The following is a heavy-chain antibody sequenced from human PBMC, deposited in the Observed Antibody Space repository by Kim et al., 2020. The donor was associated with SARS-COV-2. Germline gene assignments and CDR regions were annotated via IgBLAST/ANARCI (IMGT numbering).Heavy chain of an antibody. CDR1: GFTFSSYA. Sequence: GGSLRLFCAASGFTFSSYAMHWVRQAPGKGLEWVAVISYDGSNKYYADSVKGRFTISRDNSKNTLYLQMNSLRAEDTAVYYCARDRYGGYEPFDYWGQGTLVTVSS. D-gene: IGHD5-12*01. CDR2: ISYDGSNK. CDR3: ARDRYGGYEPFDY. V-gene: IGHV3-30*04. J-gene: IGHJ4*02.